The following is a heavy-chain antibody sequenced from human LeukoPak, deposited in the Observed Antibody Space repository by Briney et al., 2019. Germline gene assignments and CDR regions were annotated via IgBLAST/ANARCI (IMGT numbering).Heavy chain of an antibody. V-gene: IGHV3-7*01. Sequence: PGGSLRLSCVASGFPFSSYRVTWVRQAPGKGLEWVGNIKQDGSEKYYMDSVKGRFTISRDNAKNSVYLQMNSLRVEDTAVYYCARDFRFHDDYWGQGTLVTDSS. CDR1: GFPFSSYR. CDR3: ARDFRFHDDY. CDR2: IKQDGSEK. J-gene: IGHJ4*02.